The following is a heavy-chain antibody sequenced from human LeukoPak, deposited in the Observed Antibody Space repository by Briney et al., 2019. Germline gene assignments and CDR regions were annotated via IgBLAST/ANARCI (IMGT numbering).Heavy chain of an antibody. Sequence: GGSLRLSCAASGFTFSSYWMSWVRQAPGKGLEWVANIKQDGSEKYYVDSVKGRFTISRDNAKNSLYLQMNSLRAEDTAVYYCARGTTMIVVATAPFDYWGQGTLVTVSS. D-gene: IGHD3-22*01. CDR2: IKQDGSEK. CDR1: GFTFSSYW. CDR3: ARGTTMIVVATAPFDY. J-gene: IGHJ4*02. V-gene: IGHV3-7*01.